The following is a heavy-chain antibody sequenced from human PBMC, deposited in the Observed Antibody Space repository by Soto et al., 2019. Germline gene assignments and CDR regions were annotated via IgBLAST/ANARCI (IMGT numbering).Heavy chain of an antibody. Sequence: QVQLVQSGAEVKKPGSSVKVSCKASGGTFSSYAISWVRQVPGQGLEWMGGIIPIFGTANYAPKFQGRVTITADESTSTAYMELSSLRCEDTAVYYCACESACSGGSCYLDYWGQGTLVTVSS. J-gene: IGHJ4*02. CDR2: IIPIFGTA. D-gene: IGHD2-15*01. CDR1: GGTFSSYA. CDR3: ACESACSGGSCYLDY. V-gene: IGHV1-69*12.